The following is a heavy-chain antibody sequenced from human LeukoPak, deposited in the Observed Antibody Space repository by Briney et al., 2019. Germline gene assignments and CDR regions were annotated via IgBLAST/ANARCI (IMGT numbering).Heavy chain of an antibody. CDR3: ARSYFGSGTFNGFDY. J-gene: IGHJ4*02. D-gene: IGHD3-10*01. CDR2: IYYSGST. CDR1: GGSISSSSYY. Sequence: KPSETLSLTCTVSGGSISSSSYYWGWIRQPPGKGLEWIGSIYYSGSTYYNPSLKSRVTISVDTSKNQFSLNLNSVSAADTAVYYCARSYFGSGTFNGFDYWGQGTLVTVSS. V-gene: IGHV4-39*07.